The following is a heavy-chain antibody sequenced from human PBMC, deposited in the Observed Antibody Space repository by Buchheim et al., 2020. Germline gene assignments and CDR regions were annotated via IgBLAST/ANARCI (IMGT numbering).Heavy chain of an antibody. V-gene: IGHV3-7*01. D-gene: IGHD3-10*01. J-gene: IGHJ6*01. CDR3: ARSYGSGYGMDV. CDR2: IKQDGSEK. CDR1: GFTISSYW. Sequence: EVQLVESGGGLVQPGGSLRLSCAASGFTISSYWMSWVRQAPGKGREWVANIKQDGSEKYYVDSVKGRFTISRDNAKNSLYLQMNSLRAEDTAVYYCARSYGSGYGMDVWGQGTT.